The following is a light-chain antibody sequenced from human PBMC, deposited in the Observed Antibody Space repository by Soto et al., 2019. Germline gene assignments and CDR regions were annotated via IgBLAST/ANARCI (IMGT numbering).Light chain of an antibody. Sequence: DIRMTQSPSTLSAFVGDRVTITCRASQSISLSLAWYQQKPGKAPDLLISDASNLERGVPSRFSGSGSGTEFTLTISSLQPEDFATYYCLQHNSYPPTFGQGTKVDIK. V-gene: IGKV1-5*01. CDR1: QSISLS. CDR3: LQHNSYPPT. J-gene: IGKJ1*01. CDR2: DAS.